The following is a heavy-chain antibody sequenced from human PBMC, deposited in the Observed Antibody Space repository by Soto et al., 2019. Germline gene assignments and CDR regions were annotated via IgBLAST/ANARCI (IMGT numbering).Heavy chain of an antibody. V-gene: IGHV3-72*01. J-gene: IGHJ6*02. D-gene: IGHD6-19*01. CDR2: IRRNANSYTT. Sequence: EVQLVESGGGLVQPGGSLRLSCAASGLIFSDYHMDWVRQAPGKGLEWVGRIRRNANSYTTEYAASVKGRFTISRDDSKTSLYLQLNSLTSEATAVYYCAMLGGWSGPSRGMAVWGPGTTVTVSS. CDR3: AMLGGWSGPSRGMAV. CDR1: GLIFSDYH.